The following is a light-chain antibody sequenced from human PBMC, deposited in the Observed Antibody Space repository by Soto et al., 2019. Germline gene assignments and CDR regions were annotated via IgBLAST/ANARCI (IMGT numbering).Light chain of an antibody. CDR1: QSVSNNY. J-gene: IGKJ1*01. CDR3: QQYGSSGT. V-gene: IGKV3-20*01. CDR2: GAS. Sequence: EIVLTPSPGTLSLCPGERATLSFRASQSVSNNYLAWYQQKPGQAPRLLIYGASNRATGIPDRFSGSGSGTDFTLTISRLEPEDFAVYYCQQYGSSGTFGQGTKVDIK.